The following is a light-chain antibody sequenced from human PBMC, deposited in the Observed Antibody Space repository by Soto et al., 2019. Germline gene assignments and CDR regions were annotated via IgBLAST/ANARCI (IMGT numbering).Light chain of an antibody. J-gene: IGLJ2*01. CDR3: SSATSSSTSVV. Sequence: QSVLTQPASVSGSPGQSITISCTGTSSDVGVYNSVSWYQQHPGKAPKLLIYDVTNRPSGVSNRFSGSKSGNTASLTISGLQAEDEADYYCSSATSSSTSVVFGGGTKLTVL. CDR2: DVT. CDR1: SSDVGVYNS. V-gene: IGLV2-14*01.